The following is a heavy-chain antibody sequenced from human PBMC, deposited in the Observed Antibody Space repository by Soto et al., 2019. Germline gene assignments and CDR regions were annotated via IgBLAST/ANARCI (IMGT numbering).Heavy chain of an antibody. D-gene: IGHD6-13*01. V-gene: IGHV4-4*02. J-gene: IGHJ4*02. CDR1: GGSITSNNW. Sequence: QVQLQESSPGLVKPSGTLSLTCAVSGGSITSNNWWSWVRQPPGKGLEWIGEIYYSGNTNYNPSLRGRVSMSVDKSQNQFSLWLTSVTAADTAVYYCARGFGHTSSWYFDLWGQGILITVSS. CDR3: ARGFGHTSSWYFDL. CDR2: IYYSGNT.